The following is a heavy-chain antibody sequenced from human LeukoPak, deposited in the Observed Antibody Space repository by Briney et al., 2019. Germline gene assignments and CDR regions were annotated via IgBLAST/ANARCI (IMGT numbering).Heavy chain of an antibody. V-gene: IGHV3-30*04. CDR1: GFTFSIYA. CDR3: ARASSIAARGGYYFDY. CDR2: ISYDGSNK. Sequence: GGSLRLSCAASGFTFSIYAMHWVRQAPGKGLEWVAVISYDGSNKYYADSVKGRFTISRDNSKNTLYLQMNSLRAEDTAVYYCARASSIAARGGYYFDYWGQGTLVTVSS. J-gene: IGHJ4*02. D-gene: IGHD6-6*01.